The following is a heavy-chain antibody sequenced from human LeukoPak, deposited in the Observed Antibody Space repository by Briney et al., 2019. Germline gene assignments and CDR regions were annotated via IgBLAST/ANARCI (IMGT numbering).Heavy chain of an antibody. CDR2: IYYSGST. J-gene: IGHJ5*02. CDR3: ARLRDIVVVPAASPGFDP. D-gene: IGHD2-2*01. Sequence: SETLSLTCTVSGGSISSYYWSWIRQPPGKGLEWIGYIYYSGSTNYNPSLKSRVTISVDTSKNQFSLKLSSVTAADTAVYYCARLRDIVVVPAASPGFDPWGQGTLVTVSS. CDR1: GGSISSYY. V-gene: IGHV4-59*12.